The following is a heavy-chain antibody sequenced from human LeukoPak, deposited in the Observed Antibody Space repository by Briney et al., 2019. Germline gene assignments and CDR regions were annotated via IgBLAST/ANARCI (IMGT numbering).Heavy chain of an antibody. Sequence: GGSLRLSCAASGFTSSSYWMHWVRQVPGKGLVWVSRISGDGTARNYADSVKGRFTISRDDAKNTVDLQMNSLRGEDTAVYYCVRGRGSYGWLDPWGQGTLVTVSS. J-gene: IGHJ5*02. D-gene: IGHD3-10*01. CDR1: GFTSSSYW. CDR3: VRGRGSYGWLDP. CDR2: ISGDGTAR. V-gene: IGHV3-74*01.